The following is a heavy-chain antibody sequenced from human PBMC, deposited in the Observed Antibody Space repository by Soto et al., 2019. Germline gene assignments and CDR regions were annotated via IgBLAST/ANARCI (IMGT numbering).Heavy chain of an antibody. CDR2: LSARGRDT. V-gene: IGHV3-23*01. J-gene: IGHJ6*02. CDR3: AKSSSGAHYYGMDV. D-gene: IGHD1-26*01. CDR1: GFTFSNYA. Sequence: EVQLLESGGGLVQPGGSLRLSCAASGFTFSNYAMNWVRQAPGKGLEWVAGLSARGRDTSYADSVNGSFTISRDNSKDTLYLQMNSLRVEDTAVYYCAKSSSGAHYYGMDVWGQGTTVTVFS.